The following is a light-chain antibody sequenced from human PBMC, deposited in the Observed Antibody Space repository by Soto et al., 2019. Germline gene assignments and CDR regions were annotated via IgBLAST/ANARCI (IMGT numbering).Light chain of an antibody. V-gene: IGKV3-11*01. CDR3: QQVSSWPPLT. Sequence: EIVLTQSPATLSLSPGERATLSCRASQSVSSSLAWYQLKPGQAPRLLIFDAVHRAPGVPGRFSGSGSGPGFTRSVSSLDPEYFALSYCQQVSSWPPLTFGGGNKVEIQ. CDR2: DAV. J-gene: IGKJ4*01. CDR1: QSVSSS.